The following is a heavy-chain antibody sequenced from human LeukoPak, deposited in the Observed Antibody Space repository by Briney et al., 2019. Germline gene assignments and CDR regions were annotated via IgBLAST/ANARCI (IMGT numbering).Heavy chain of an antibody. V-gene: IGHV3-7*01. CDR2: IREDGSEK. CDR1: AFTLSNYW. D-gene: IGHD6-6*01. Sequence: GGSLRLSCVGSAFTLSNYWKSWVRQAPGKGLEWVANIREDGSEKKYVDSVKGRFTISRDNAKYSLDLQMSSLRVEDTAMYYCARDEVGGPLKYWGQGTLVTVSS. J-gene: IGHJ4*02. CDR3: ARDEVGGPLKY.